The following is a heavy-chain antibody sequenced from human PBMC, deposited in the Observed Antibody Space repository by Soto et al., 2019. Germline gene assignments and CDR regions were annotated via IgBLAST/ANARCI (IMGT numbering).Heavy chain of an antibody. V-gene: IGHV6-1*01. Sequence: SQTLSLTCAISGDSVSSNSAAWNWIRQSPSRGLEWLGRTYYRSKWYNDYAVSVKSRITINPDTSKNQFSLQLNSVTPEDTAVYYCARASSSWFTPLYYYYGMDVWGQGTTVTVSS. CDR2: TYYRSKWYN. CDR1: GDSVSSNSAA. D-gene: IGHD6-13*01. J-gene: IGHJ6*02. CDR3: ARASSSWFTPLYYYYGMDV.